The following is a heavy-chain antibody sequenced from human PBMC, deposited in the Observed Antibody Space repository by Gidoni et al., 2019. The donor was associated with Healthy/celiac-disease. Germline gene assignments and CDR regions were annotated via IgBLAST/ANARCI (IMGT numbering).Heavy chain of an antibody. D-gene: IGHD7-27*01. J-gene: IGHJ4*02. CDR3: ARWAAKLGIFDY. CDR1: GGSISSGSYY. CDR2: IYTSGST. V-gene: IGHV4-61*02. Sequence: QVQLQESGPGLVKPSQTLSLTCTVSGGSISSGSYYWSWIRQPAGKGLEWIGRIYTSGSTNYNPSLKSRVTISVDTSKNQFSLKLSSVTAADTAVYYCARWAAKLGIFDYWGQGTLVTVSS.